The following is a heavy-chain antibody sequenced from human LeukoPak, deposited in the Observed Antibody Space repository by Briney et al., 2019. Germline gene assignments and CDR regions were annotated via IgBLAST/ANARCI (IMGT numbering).Heavy chain of an antibody. V-gene: IGHV3-74*01. CDR2: INTDGNIT. D-gene: IGHD2-15*01. Sequence: PGGSLRLSCAASGFTFSNYWMHWVRQAPGKGPEWVSRINTDGNITTYADSVKGRFTISRDSAKNALYLQMNSLRAEDTAVYYCARELSVLAATRERDRMEYSYYYGMDVWGQGTTVTSP. CDR3: ARELSVLAATRERDRMEYSYYYGMDV. CDR1: GFTFSNYW. J-gene: IGHJ6*02.